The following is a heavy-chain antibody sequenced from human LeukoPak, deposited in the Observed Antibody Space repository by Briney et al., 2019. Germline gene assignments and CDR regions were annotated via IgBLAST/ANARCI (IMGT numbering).Heavy chain of an antibody. V-gene: IGHV3-33*01. D-gene: IGHD2-2*01. CDR3: ARDFAPAALTDNWFDP. Sequence: GGSLRLSCAASGFTFSSYGMHWVRQAQGKGLEWVAVIWYDGSNKYYADSVKGRFTISRDNSKNTLYLQMNSLRAEDTAVYYCARDFAPAALTDNWFDPWGQGTLVTVSS. J-gene: IGHJ5*02. CDR1: GFTFSSYG. CDR2: IWYDGSNK.